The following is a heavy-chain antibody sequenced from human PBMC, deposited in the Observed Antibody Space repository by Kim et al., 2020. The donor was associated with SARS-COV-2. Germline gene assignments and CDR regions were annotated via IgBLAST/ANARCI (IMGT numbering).Heavy chain of an antibody. J-gene: IGHJ4*02. CDR3: ATTQYYYDSSAPDY. Sequence: SETLSLTCTVSGGSISSSSYYWGWIRQPPGKGLEWIGSIYYSGSTYYNPSLKSRVTISVDTSKNQFSLKLSSVTAADTAVYYCATTQYYYDSSAPDYWGQGALVSVSP. CDR2: IYYSGST. CDR1: GGSISSSSYY. D-gene: IGHD3-22*01. V-gene: IGHV4-39*01.